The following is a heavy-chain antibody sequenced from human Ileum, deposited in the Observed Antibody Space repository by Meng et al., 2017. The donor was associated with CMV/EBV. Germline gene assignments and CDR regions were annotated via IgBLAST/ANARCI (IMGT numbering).Heavy chain of an antibody. CDR2: VFYSGST. D-gene: IGHD4-17*01. V-gene: IGHV4-30-4*08. J-gene: IGHJ4*02. CDR1: GVSIISVDHY. Sequence: QVLLQASGSGLVKSTQTLSLTCNVSGVSIISVDHYWSWIRQPPGKGLEWIGYVFYSGSTYYNPSLMSRVTISVDTSKNQFSLRLSAVTAADTAVYYCARELRYGDYYFDSWGQGTLVTVSS. CDR3: ARELRYGDYYFDS.